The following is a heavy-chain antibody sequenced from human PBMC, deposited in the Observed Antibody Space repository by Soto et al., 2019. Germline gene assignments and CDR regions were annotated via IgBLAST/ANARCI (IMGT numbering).Heavy chain of an antibody. CDR3: ARNGSGTYYTVPYY. D-gene: IGHD3-10*01. V-gene: IGHV1-18*04. Sequence: QVPLVQSGAEVKKPGASVKVSCKASGYTFNNYGISWVRQAPGQGLEWMGWISTYHGYANYAQNVQGRVTMTTDTSTTTAYMELRRLRSDDTAVYYCARNGSGTYYTVPYYWGQGTLVTVSS. CDR1: GYTFNNYG. J-gene: IGHJ4*02. CDR2: ISTYHGYA.